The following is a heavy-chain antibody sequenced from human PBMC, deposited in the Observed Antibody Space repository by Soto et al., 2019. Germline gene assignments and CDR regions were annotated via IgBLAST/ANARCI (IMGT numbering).Heavy chain of an antibody. Sequence: TLSLTCTVSGGSISSGGYYWSWIRQHPGKGLEWIGYIYYGGSTYYNPSLKSRVTISVDTSKNQFSLKLSSVTAADTAVYYCARDPIPNRYYYYGMDVWGQGTTVTVSS. V-gene: IGHV4-31*03. J-gene: IGHJ6*02. CDR2: IYYGGST. CDR1: GGSISSGGYY. CDR3: ARDPIPNRYYYYGMDV.